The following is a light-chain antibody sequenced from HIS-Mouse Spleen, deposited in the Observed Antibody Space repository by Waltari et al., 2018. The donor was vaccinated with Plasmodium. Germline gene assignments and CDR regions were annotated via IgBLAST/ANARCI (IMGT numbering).Light chain of an antibody. CDR2: DAS. J-gene: IGKJ3*01. CDR1: QDISNY. CDR3: QQYDNLPPLFT. Sequence: DIQMTQSPSSLSASVGDRVTITFQAGQDISNYLNWYQQKPGKAPKLLIYDASNLETGVPSRVSGSASWTDCTFTSSSLQPEDIATYYCQQYDNLPPLFTFGPGTKVDIK. V-gene: IGKV1-33*01.